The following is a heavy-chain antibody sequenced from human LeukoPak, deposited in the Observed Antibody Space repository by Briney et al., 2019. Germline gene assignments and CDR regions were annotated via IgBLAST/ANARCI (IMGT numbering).Heavy chain of an antibody. CDR1: GFTFSSQT. CDR3: ARTYYDILTGYNPYFDY. V-gene: IGHV3-21*01. Sequence: PGGSLRLSCAASGFTFSSQTMNWVRQAPGKGLEWVSSISSSSSHIYYADSVKGRFTISRDNAKNLLYLQMNSLRAEDTAVYYCARTYYDILTGYNPYFDYWGQGILVTVSS. CDR2: ISSSSSHI. J-gene: IGHJ4*02. D-gene: IGHD3-9*01.